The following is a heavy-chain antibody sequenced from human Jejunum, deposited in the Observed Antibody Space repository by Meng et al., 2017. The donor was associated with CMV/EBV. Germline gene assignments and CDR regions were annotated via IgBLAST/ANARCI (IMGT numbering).Heavy chain of an antibody. CDR3: AKGFCSNVDCSIDH. V-gene: IGHV3-9*03. D-gene: IGHD2-8*01. CDR1: ELPFVGYS. CDR2: LRWNSGRV. Sequence: SELPFVGYSMHWVRRAPGKGLEWVASLRWNSGRVGYAVSVEGRFAISRDNAENTLYLQMNRVRPDDMAFYYCAKGFCSNVDCSIDHWGQGTLVTVSS. J-gene: IGHJ4*02.